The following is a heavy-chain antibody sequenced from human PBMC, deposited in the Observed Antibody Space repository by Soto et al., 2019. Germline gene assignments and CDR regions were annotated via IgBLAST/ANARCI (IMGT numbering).Heavy chain of an antibody. CDR2: IYYSGST. CDR1: GGSISSGGYY. CDR3: ARDLRGSGSYRNWFDP. Sequence: PSETLSLTCTVSGGSISSGGYYWSWIRQHPGKGLEWIGYIYYSGSTYYNPSLKSRVTISVDTSKNQFSLKLSSVTAADTAVYYCARDLRGSGSYRNWFDPWGQGTLVTVSS. D-gene: IGHD3-10*01. V-gene: IGHV4-31*03. J-gene: IGHJ5*02.